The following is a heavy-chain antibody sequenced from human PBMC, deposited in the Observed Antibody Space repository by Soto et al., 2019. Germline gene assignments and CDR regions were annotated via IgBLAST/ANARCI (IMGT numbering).Heavy chain of an antibody. Sequence: SETLSLTCSVSGGSVSNKTYYWSWIRQPPGKRLEWIGYVYYSGTTNYNPSLKSRVTISVDLSKNQFSLRLSSVTTADTALYYCARTTAVPNTLRSRYFFDYWGQGTLVTVSA. V-gene: IGHV4-61*01. CDR1: GGSVSNKTYY. CDR2: VYYSGTT. J-gene: IGHJ4*02. D-gene: IGHD4-17*01. CDR3: ARTTAVPNTLRSRYFFDY.